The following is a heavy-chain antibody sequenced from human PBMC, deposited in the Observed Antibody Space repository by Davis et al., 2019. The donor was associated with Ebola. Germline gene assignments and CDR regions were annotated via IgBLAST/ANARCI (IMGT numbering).Heavy chain of an antibody. CDR3: ARGGHYYDSSGYYLLYGMDV. CDR1: GGSFSDYS. D-gene: IGHD3-22*01. CDR2: IYHSRST. V-gene: IGHV4-30-2*01. Sequence: SQTLSLTCAVYGGSFSDYSWSWIRQPPGKGLEWIGYIYHSRSTYYNPSLKSRVTISVDRSKNQFSLKLSSVTAADTAVYYCARGGHYYDSSGYYLLYGMDVWGQGTTVTVSS. J-gene: IGHJ6*02.